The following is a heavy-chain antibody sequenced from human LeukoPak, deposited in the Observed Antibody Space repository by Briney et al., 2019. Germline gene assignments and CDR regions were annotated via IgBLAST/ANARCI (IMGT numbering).Heavy chain of an antibody. V-gene: IGHV3-74*01. D-gene: IGHD3-22*01. Sequence: GGSLRLSCAASGFTFSSYAMSWVRQAPGKGLVWVSRINHDGSSTNYADSVKGRFTISRDNAKNTLHLQMNSLRAEDTAVYYCVRDWGYDSSGYWQKYFDSWGQGTLVTVSS. J-gene: IGHJ4*02. CDR1: GFTFSSYA. CDR3: VRDWGYDSSGYWQKYFDS. CDR2: INHDGSST.